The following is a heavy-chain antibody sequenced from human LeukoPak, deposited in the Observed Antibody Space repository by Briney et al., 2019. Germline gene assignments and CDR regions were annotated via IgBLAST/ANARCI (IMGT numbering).Heavy chain of an antibody. V-gene: IGHV3-7*01. CDR1: GFTFSIYW. Sequence: PGGSLRLSCAASGFTFSIYWMDWVRQAPGKGLEWVANIKQDGSAQYYVGSVEDRFTISRDNAKNSLYLQMNSLRAEDTAVYYCARNRGWLQFDSWGRGTLVTVSS. D-gene: IGHD5-24*01. CDR3: ARNRGWLQFDS. J-gene: IGHJ4*02. CDR2: IKQDGSAQ.